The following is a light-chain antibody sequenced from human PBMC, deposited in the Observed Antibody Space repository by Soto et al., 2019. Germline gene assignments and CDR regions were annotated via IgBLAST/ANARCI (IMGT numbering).Light chain of an antibody. V-gene: IGKV3-15*01. J-gene: IGKJ2*01. Sequence: EIVMTQSPATLSVSPGGRATLSCRASLSVSSNLAWYQQKPGQPPRLLIHGASTRATVIPARFSGSGSGTEFTLTISSLQSEDFAIYYCQQYNNWPYTFGQGTKLEIK. CDR2: GAS. CDR3: QQYNNWPYT. CDR1: LSVSSN.